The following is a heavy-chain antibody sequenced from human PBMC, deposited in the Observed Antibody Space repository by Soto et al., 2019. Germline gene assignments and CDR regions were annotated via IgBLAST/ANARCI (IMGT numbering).Heavy chain of an antibody. CDR1: GFTFSSYS. CDR3: ARDRVREYSGYDAFDY. CDR2: ISSSSSTI. D-gene: IGHD5-12*01. V-gene: IGHV3-48*01. J-gene: IGHJ4*02. Sequence: PGGSLRLSCAASGFTFSSYSMNWVRQAPGKGLEWVSYISSSSSTIYYADSVKGRFTISRDNAKNSLYLQMNSLRAEDTAVYYCARDRVREYSGYDAFDYWGQGTLVTVS.